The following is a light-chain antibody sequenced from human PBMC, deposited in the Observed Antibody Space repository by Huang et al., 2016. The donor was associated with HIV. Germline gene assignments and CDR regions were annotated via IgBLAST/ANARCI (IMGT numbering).Light chain of an antibody. CDR2: EAS. CDR1: QSIGSY. CDR3: QQRNNWPPWT. Sequence: EIVLTQSPATLSLSPGEGATLSCRASQSIGSYLAWYQQRPCQAPRLLIYEASIRATGIPVRFSGRGSGTDFTRTSSSREPEDFAVYYCQQRNNWPPWTFGQGTKVELK. J-gene: IGKJ1*01. V-gene: IGKV3-11*01.